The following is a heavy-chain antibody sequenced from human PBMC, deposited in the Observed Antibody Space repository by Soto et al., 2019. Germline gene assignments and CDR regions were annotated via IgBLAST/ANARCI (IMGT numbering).Heavy chain of an antibody. CDR3: AREREAAREYFDY. CDR2: ISYDGSNK. CDR1: GFTFSSYA. J-gene: IGHJ4*02. Sequence: PGGSLRLSCAASGFTFSSYAMHWVRQAPGKGLEWVAVISYDGSNKYYADSVKGRFTSSRDNSKNTLYLQMNSQRAEDTTVYYCAREREAAREYFDYWGQGTQVTVSA. V-gene: IGHV3-30-3*01. D-gene: IGHD1-26*01.